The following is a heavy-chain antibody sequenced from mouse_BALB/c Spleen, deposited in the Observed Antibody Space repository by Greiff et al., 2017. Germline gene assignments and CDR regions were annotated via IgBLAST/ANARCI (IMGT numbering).Heavy chain of an antibody. J-gene: IGHJ4*01. V-gene: IGHV5-17*02. CDR1: GFTFSSFG. D-gene: IGHD4-1*01. CDR3: ARGRIGTLYAMDY. Sequence: DVHLVESGGGLVQPGGSRKLSCAASGFTFSSFGMHWVRQAPEKGLEWVAYISSGSSTIYYADTVKGRFTISRDNPKNTLFLQMTSLRSEDTAMYYCARGRIGTLYAMDYWGQGTSVTVSS. CDR2: ISSGSSTI.